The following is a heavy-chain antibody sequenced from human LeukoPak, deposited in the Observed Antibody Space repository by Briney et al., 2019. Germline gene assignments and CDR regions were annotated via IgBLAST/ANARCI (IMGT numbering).Heavy chain of an antibody. Sequence: SETLSLTCTVSGGSISSSSYYWGWIRQPPGKGLEWIGSIYYSGSTYYNPSLKSRVTISVDTSKNQFSLKLSSVTAADTAVYYCARAVAGTCNFDYWGQGTLVTVSS. CDR3: ARAVAGTCNFDY. CDR2: IYYSGST. J-gene: IGHJ4*02. V-gene: IGHV4-39*01. CDR1: GGSISSSSYY. D-gene: IGHD6-19*01.